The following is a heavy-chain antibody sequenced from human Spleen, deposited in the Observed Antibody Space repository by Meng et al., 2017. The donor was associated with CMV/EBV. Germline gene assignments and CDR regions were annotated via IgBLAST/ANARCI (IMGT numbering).Heavy chain of an antibody. D-gene: IGHD4-23*01. CDR3: ARDRSDYGGNSGGPPPGMDV. V-gene: IGHV4-38-2*02. J-gene: IGHJ6*02. CDR2: IYYSGST. Sequence: SETLSLTCTVSGYSISSGYYWGWIRQPPGKGLEWIGSIYYSGSTYYNPSLKSRVTISVDTSKNQFSLKLSSVTAADTAVYYCARDRSDYGGNSGGPPPGMDVWGQGTTVTVSS. CDR1: GYSISSGYY.